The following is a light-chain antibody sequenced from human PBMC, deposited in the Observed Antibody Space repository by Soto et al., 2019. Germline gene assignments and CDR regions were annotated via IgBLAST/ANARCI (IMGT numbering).Light chain of an antibody. Sequence: EIVLTQSPATLSLSPGERATLSCRASQSVSSYLAWYQQKPGQAPRLLIYDASNRATGIPARFSGSGSGTDFSLIISSLEPEDFAVYYCQQRSNWPLTFGGGTKVDIK. CDR1: QSVSSY. CDR2: DAS. J-gene: IGKJ4*01. V-gene: IGKV3-11*01. CDR3: QQRSNWPLT.